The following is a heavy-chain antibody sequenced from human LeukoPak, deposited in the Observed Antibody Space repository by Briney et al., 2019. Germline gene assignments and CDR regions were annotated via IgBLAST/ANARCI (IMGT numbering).Heavy chain of an antibody. CDR2: ISGSGGST. CDR3: ASPGGGSAFDI. V-gene: IGHV3-23*01. Sequence: GGSLRLSCAASGFTFSSYAMSWVRQAPGKGLEWVSAISGSGGSTYYADSVKGRVTISRDNSKNRLYRQMNSLRAEDTAVYYCASPGGGSAFDIWGQGTMVTVSS. CDR1: GFTFSSYA. J-gene: IGHJ3*02. D-gene: IGHD3-16*01.